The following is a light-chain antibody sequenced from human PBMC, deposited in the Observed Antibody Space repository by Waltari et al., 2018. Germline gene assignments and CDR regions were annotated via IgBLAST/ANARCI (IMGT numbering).Light chain of an antibody. CDR1: RSDVGSYNY. V-gene: IGLV2-8*01. Sequence: QSALTQPPSASGSPGQSVTISCTGTRSDVGSYNYVSWYQQSPGKAPKLMIYEVTKRPSGVPDRFSGSKSGNTASLTVSGLQAEDEADYFCSSYAGSNSVVFGGGTKLTVL. J-gene: IGLJ2*01. CDR2: EVT. CDR3: SSYAGSNSVV.